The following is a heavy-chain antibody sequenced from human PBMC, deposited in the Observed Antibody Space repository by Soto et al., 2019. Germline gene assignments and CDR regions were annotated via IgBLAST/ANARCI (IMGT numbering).Heavy chain of an antibody. Sequence: SETLSLTCAVSGGSISSSNWWSWVRQPPGKGLEWIGEIYHSGSTNYNPTLKSRVTISVDKSKDQFSLKLSSVTAADKAVYYCARYFMAGAGKVVGDYYYYGMDVWGQGTTVTVSS. CDR2: IYHSGST. CDR3: ARYFMAGAGKVVGDYYYYGMDV. D-gene: IGHD2-15*01. CDR1: GGSISSSNW. V-gene: IGHV4-4*02. J-gene: IGHJ6*02.